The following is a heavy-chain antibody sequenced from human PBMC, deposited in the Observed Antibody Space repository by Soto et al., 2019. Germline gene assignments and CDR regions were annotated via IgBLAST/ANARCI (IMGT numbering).Heavy chain of an antibody. D-gene: IGHD3-22*01. CDR3: AKYYYDSSGKTAFDY. J-gene: IGHJ4*02. CDR1: GFTFSSYA. Sequence: PGGSLRLSCAASGFTFSSYAMSWVRQAPEKGLEWVSYISGSGGSTYYADSVKGRFTISRDNSKNTLYLQMNSLRVEDTALYSCAKYYYDSSGKTAFDYWGQGTRVTVSS. CDR2: ISGSGGST. V-gene: IGHV3-23*01.